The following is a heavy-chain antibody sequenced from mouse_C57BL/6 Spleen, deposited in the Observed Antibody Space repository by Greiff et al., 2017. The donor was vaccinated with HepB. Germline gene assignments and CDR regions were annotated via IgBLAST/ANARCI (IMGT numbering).Heavy chain of an antibody. CDR3: ASGDYDGGNY. Sequence: VQLQQPGAELVKPGASVKLSCKASGYTFTSYWMQWVKQRPGQGLEWIGEIDPSDSYTNYNQKFKGKATLTVDTSSRTAYMRRSSLTSEDSAVYYCASGDYDGGNYWGQGTTLTVSS. D-gene: IGHD2-4*01. V-gene: IGHV1-50*01. CDR2: IDPSDSYT. CDR1: GYTFTSYW. J-gene: IGHJ2*01.